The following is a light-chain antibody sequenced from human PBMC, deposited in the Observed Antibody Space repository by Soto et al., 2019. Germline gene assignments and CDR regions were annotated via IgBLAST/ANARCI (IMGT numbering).Light chain of an antibody. CDR1: QAVSTW. Sequence: DIQMTQSPSSVSASVGDTVTITCRASQAVSTWLAWYQQKPGGAPKLLIYAASTLQSGVPSRFSGSGSGTDVTLTLRSLQPEDFATYSCQQGASFPRTFGGGTKVEIK. CDR2: AAS. V-gene: IGKV1-12*01. J-gene: IGKJ4*01. CDR3: QQGASFPRT.